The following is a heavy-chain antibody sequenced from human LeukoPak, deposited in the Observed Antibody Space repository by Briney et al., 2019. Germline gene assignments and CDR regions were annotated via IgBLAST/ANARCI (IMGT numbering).Heavy chain of an antibody. J-gene: IGHJ3*02. V-gene: IGHV3-74*01. CDR3: ARGGPDHAFDI. CDR1: GFSFSPVW. Sequence: GGSLRLSCAASGFSFSPVWMYWVRQVPGKGLVYVSRVNNEGTGTTYADSVKGRFTISRDNAKNTVYLQMNSLRDEDTAVYYCARGGPDHAFDIWGQGTMVTVSS. CDR2: VNNEGTGT. D-gene: IGHD1-14*01.